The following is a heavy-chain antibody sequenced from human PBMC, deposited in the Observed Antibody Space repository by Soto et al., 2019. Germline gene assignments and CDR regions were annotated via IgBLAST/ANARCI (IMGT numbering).Heavy chain of an antibody. CDR2: IYYSGST. CDR3: ARQRPEVHYFDY. V-gene: IGHV4-31*03. Sequence: QVQLQESGPGLVKPSQTLSLTCTVSGGSISSGSYYWTWIRQQQGKGLEWIGYIYYSGSTYYNPSLKSRVTISVDTSKNQFSLKLSSVTAADTAVYYCARQRPEVHYFDYWGQGTLVTVSS. CDR1: GGSISSGSYY. D-gene: IGHD6-25*01. J-gene: IGHJ4*02.